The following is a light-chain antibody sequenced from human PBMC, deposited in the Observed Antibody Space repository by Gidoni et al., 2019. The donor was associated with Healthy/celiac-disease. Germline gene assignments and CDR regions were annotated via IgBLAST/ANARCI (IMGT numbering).Light chain of an antibody. Sequence: EIVLTQSPGTLSLSPGERATLSCRASQSVSSSYLAWYQQKPGQAPRLLIYGASSRATGIPDRFSSSGSGTDFTLTISRLEPEDFAVYYCQQYGSSLGGTFGQGTKVEIK. CDR1: QSVSSSY. V-gene: IGKV3-20*01. J-gene: IGKJ1*01. CDR3: QQYGSSLGGT. CDR2: GAS.